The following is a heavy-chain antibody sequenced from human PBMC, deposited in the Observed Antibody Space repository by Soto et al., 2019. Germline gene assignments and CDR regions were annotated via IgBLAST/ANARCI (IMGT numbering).Heavy chain of an antibody. CDR1: GGSIDSSDW. V-gene: IGHV4-4*02. Sequence: QVQLRESGPGLVKPSGTLSLTCAVSGGSIDSSDWWNWVRQPPGKGPEWIGEIFHGGTIIYNPSLKSRVTISVDKSRNQFSLELTSVTAADTAVYYCARDHHYRNSWSFDSWGQGTLVTVSS. D-gene: IGHD6-13*01. CDR2: IFHGGTI. CDR3: ARDHHYRNSWSFDS. J-gene: IGHJ4*02.